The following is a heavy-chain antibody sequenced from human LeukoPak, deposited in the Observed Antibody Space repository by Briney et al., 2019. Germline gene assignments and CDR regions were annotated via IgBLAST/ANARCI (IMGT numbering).Heavy chain of an antibody. J-gene: IGHJ4*02. V-gene: IGHV3-21*01. CDR2: ISSSSSYI. CDR3: ARALTYYDFWSGY. D-gene: IGHD3-3*01. CDR1: GFTFSSYS. Sequence: PGGSLRLSCVASGFTFSSYSMNWVRQAPGKGLEWVSSISSSSSYIYYADSVKGRFTISRDNAKNSLYLQMNSLRAEDTAVYYCARALTYYDFWSGYWGQGTLVTVSS.